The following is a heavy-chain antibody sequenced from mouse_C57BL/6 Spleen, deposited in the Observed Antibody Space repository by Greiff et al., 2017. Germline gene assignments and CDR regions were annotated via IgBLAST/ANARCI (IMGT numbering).Heavy chain of an antibody. D-gene: IGHD2-13*01. CDR3: ARGGTRYYAMDY. CDR2: INPSNGGT. J-gene: IGHJ4*01. V-gene: IGHV1-19*01. CDR1: GYTFTDYY. Sequence: VHLVESGPVLVKPGASVTMSCKASGYTFTDYYMNWVKQSHGQSLEWIGVINPSNGGTSYNQKFKGKATLTVDKSSSTAYMELNSLTSEDSAVDYCARGGTRYYAMDYWGQGTSVTVSS.